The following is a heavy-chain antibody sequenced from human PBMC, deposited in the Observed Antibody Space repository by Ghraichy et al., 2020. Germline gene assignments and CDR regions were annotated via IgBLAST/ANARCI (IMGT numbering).Heavy chain of an antibody. CDR1: GYNFTTYG. Sequence: ASVKVSCKASGYNFTTYGMSWVRQAPGQGLEWMGWISAYNGNTNYAQKLQGRVTMTTDTSTSTAYMELRSLRSDDTAVYYCARVPPAIVVVPADYLGHGTLVTVSS. CDR3: ARVPPAIVVVPADY. V-gene: IGHV1-18*01. CDR2: ISAYNGNT. J-gene: IGHJ4*01. D-gene: IGHD2-2*01.